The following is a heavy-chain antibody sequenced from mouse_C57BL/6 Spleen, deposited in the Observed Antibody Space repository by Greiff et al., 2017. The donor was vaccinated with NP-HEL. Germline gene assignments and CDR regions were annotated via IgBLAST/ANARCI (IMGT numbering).Heavy chain of an antibody. CDR3: ARGSHYGLDY. D-gene: IGHD1-1*02. CDR2: IDPSDSET. Sequence: QVQLQQPGAELVRPGSSVKLSCKASGYTFTSYWMHWVKQRPIQGLEWIGNIDPSDSETHYNQKFKDKATLTVDKSSSTAYMQLSSLTSEDSAVYDCARGSHYGLDYWGQGTTLTVSS. V-gene: IGHV1-52*01. J-gene: IGHJ2*01. CDR1: GYTFTSYW.